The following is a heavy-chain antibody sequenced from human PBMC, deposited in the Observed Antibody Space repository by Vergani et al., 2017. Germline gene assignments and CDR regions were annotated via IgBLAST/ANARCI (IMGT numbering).Heavy chain of an antibody. CDR1: GGSISSSSYY. J-gene: IGHJ3*02. CDR2: IYYSGST. CDR3: ARQELGQSKGGAFDI. V-gene: IGHV4-39*01. D-gene: IGHD7-27*01. Sequence: QLQLQESGPGLVKPSETLSLTCTVSGGSISSSSYYWGWIRQPPGKGLEWIGSIYYSGSTYYNPSLKSRVTISVDTSKNQFSLELSSVTAADTAVYYCARQELGQSKGGAFDIWGQGTMVTVSS.